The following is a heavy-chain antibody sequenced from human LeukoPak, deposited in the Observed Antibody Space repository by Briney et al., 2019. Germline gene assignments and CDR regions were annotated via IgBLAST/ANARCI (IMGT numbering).Heavy chain of an antibody. CDR2: IIPIFGIA. D-gene: IGHD5-12*01. V-gene: IGHV1-69*04. J-gene: IGHJ4*02. CDR1: GGTFSSYA. CDR3: ARDQPSSDIVATIMYYFDY. Sequence: SVKVSCKASGGTFSSYAISWVRQAPGRGLEWMGRIIPIFGIANYAQKFQGRVTITADKSTGTAYMELSSLRSEDTAVYYCARDQPSSDIVATIMYYFDYWGQGTLVTVSS.